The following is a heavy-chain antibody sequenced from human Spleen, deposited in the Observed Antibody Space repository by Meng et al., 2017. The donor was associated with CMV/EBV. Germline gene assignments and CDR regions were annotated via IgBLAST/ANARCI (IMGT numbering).Heavy chain of an antibody. J-gene: IGHJ4*02. Sequence: GGSLRLSCAASGFTFSSYAMHWVRQAPGKGLEWVAVISYDGSNKYYADSVKGRFTISRDNSKNTLYLQMNSLRAEDTALYYCYSDYGDYWGQGTLVTVSS. D-gene: IGHD4-11*01. CDR2: ISYDGSNK. CDR3: YSDYGDY. V-gene: IGHV3-30*04. CDR1: GFTFSSYA.